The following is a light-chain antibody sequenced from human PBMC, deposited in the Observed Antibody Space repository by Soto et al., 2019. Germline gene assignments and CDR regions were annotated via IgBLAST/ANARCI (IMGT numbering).Light chain of an antibody. CDR1: SSDVGGYNY. J-gene: IGLJ2*01. Sequence: QSALTQPPSASGSPGQSVTISCTGTSSDVGGYNYVSWYQQHPGKAPKLMISEVSKRTSGVPDRFSGSKSGNTASLTVSGLQAEDEADYYCSSYAGSNWVFGGGTKVTVL. CDR2: EVS. CDR3: SSYAGSNWV. V-gene: IGLV2-8*01.